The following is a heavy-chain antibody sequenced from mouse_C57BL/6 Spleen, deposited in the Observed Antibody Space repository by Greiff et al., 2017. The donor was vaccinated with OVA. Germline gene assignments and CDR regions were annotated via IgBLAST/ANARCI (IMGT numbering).Heavy chain of an antibody. Sequence: CGPELVKPGASVKISCKASGYSFTGYYMNWVKQSPEKSLEWIGEINPSTGGTTYNQKFKAKATLTVDKSSSTAYMQLKSLTSEDSAVXYCARPYYSNPYYFDYWGQGTTLTVSS. D-gene: IGHD2-5*01. CDR1: GYSFTGYY. V-gene: IGHV1-42*01. CDR2: INPSTGGT. CDR3: ARPYYSNPYYFDY. J-gene: IGHJ2*01.